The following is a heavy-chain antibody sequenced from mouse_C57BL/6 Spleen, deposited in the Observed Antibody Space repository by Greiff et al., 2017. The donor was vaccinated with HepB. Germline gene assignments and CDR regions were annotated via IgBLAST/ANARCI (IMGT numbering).Heavy chain of an antibody. CDR2: IYPGSGNT. D-gene: IGHD2-4*01. CDR1: GYTFTDYY. Sequence: VKLVESGAELVRPGASVKLSCKASGYTFTDYYINWVKQRPGQGLEWIARIYPGSGNTYYNEKFKGKATLTAEKSSSTAYMQLSSLTSEDSAVYFCAVLREDYAMDYWGQGTSVTVSS. CDR3: AVLREDYAMDY. J-gene: IGHJ4*01. V-gene: IGHV1-76*01.